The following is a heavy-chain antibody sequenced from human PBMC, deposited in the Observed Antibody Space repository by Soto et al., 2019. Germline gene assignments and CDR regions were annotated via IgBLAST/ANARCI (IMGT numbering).Heavy chain of an antibody. CDR3: AVEESDLHGDYEWPLGY. CDR1: GGTFSSYT. D-gene: IGHD4-17*01. V-gene: IGHV1-69*02. CDR2: IIPILGIA. J-gene: IGHJ4*02. Sequence: QVQLVQSGAEVKKPGSSVKVSCKASGGTFSSYTISWVRQAPGQGLEWMGRIIPILGIANYAQKFQGRVTITADKATSTDYMELRSLRSEDTAVCYCAVEESDLHGDYEWPLGYWGQGTLVTVSS.